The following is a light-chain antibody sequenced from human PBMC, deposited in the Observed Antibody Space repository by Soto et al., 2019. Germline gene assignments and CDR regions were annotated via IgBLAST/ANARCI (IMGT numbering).Light chain of an antibody. CDR3: QSYDRSLSGVV. J-gene: IGLJ2*01. Sequence: QSVLTQPPSVSGAPGHRVTISCTGSSSNIGAGYDVHWYQQLPGTAPKLLIYGNSNRPSGVPDRFSGSKSGTSASLAITGLQAEDEADYYCQSYDRSLSGVVFGGGTKVTVL. CDR2: GNS. V-gene: IGLV1-40*01. CDR1: SSNIGAGYD.